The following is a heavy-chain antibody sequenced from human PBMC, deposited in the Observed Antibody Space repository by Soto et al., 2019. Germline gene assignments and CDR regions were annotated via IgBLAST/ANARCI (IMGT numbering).Heavy chain of an antibody. Sequence: QVQLVESGGGVVQPGRSLRLSCAASGFTFSAYGMHWVRQAPGEGLEWVAVLWYDGGSEYYADSVEGRFTISRDNAKNTVYLHMDTLRGDDTAVYYCARAHGPSLGSCLDLWGQGTLVTVSS. J-gene: IGHJ5*02. CDR2: LWYDGGSE. D-gene: IGHD2-2*01. CDR3: ARAHGPSLGSCLDL. V-gene: IGHV3-33*01. CDR1: GFTFSAYG.